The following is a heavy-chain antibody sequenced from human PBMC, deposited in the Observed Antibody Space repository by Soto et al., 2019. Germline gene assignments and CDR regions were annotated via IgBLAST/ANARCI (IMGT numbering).Heavy chain of an antibody. Sequence: VASVKASCKAARGTFSSYAISWVRQAPGEGLEWMGGIIPIVGTPNYAQKFQGRATLTADESTSTAYLELSGLRSEDRAGDYCAGSKYISLPGLRYYESSVFWGK. J-gene: IGHJ6*03. CDR2: IIPIVGTP. V-gene: IGHV1-69*13. CDR3: AGSKYISLPGLRYYESSVF. D-gene: IGHD6-6*01. CDR1: RGTFSSYA.